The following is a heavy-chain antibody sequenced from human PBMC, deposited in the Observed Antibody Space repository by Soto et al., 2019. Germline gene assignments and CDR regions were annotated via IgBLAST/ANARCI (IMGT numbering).Heavy chain of an antibody. J-gene: IGHJ4*02. D-gene: IGHD3-16*01. V-gene: IGHV3-23*01. Sequence: EVQLLESGGGLVQPGGSLRLSCAASGFTFSTYAMAWVRQAPGKGLEWLSSISSRSGSTFYADSVKGRFTISRDNSENTLSLQMNSLRAEDTAVYYCAKQPLKVPLRFDYWGQGTLVTVSS. CDR1: GFTFSTYA. CDR2: ISSRSGST. CDR3: AKQPLKVPLRFDY.